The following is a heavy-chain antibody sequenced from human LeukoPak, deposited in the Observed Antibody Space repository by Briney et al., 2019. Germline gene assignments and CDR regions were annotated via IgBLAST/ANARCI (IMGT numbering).Heavy chain of an antibody. D-gene: IGHD3-9*01. V-gene: IGHV1-18*01. Sequence: ASVKVSCKASGYTFTSYGISWVRQAPGQGLEWMGWISAYNGNTNYAQKLQGRVTMTTDTSTSTAYMELRSLRSDDTAVYHCARDGTRYYDILTGYLLLGVWFDPWGQGTLVTVSS. CDR1: GYTFTSYG. CDR2: ISAYNGNT. J-gene: IGHJ5*02. CDR3: ARDGTRYYDILTGYLLLGVWFDP.